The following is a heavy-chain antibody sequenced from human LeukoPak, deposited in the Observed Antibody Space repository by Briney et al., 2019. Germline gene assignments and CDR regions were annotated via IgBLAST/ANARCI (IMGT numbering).Heavy chain of an antibody. J-gene: IGHJ4*02. CDR2: IYYSGST. V-gene: IGHV4-39*01. CDR3: ARGLFLWL. CDR1: GGSISSSSYY. Sequence: PSETLSLTCTVSGGSISSSSYYWGWIRQPPGKGLEWIGSIYYSGSTYYNPSLKSRVTISVDTSKNQFSLKLSSVTAADTAVYYCARGLFLWLWGQGTLVTVSS. D-gene: IGHD3-10*01.